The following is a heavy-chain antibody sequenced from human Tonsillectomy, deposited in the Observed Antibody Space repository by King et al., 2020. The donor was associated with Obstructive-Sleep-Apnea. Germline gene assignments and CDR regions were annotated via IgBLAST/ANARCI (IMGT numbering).Heavy chain of an antibody. D-gene: IGHD1-26*01. V-gene: IGHV4-4*07. CDR1: GGSISSDY. CDR2: IYTSGST. Sequence: VQLQESGPGLVKPSETLSLTCTVSGGSISSDYWSWIRQPAGKGLEWIGRIYTSGSTNYNPSLKSRVTMSVETSQNQFSLNLSSVTAADTAVYYCARSSRYYYYGMDVWGQGTTVTVSS. CDR3: ARSSRYYYYGMDV. J-gene: IGHJ6*02.